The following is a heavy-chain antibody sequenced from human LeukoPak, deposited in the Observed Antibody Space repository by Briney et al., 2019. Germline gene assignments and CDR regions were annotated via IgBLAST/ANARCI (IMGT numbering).Heavy chain of an antibody. CDR2: IYSGGSA. V-gene: IGHV3-66*01. Sequence: GGSLRLSCAASGFTVSSTYMSWVRQAPGKGLEWVSVIYSGGSAYYADSVKGRFTISRDNSKNTLYLQMNSLRAEDTAVYYCARDPSAFGSGVFDIWGQGTMVTVSS. CDR1: GFTVSSTY. CDR3: ARDPSAFGSGVFDI. D-gene: IGHD1-26*01. J-gene: IGHJ3*02.